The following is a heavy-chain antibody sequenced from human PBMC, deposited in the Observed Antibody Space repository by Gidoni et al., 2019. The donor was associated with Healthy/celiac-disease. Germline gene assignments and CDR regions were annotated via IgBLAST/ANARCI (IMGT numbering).Heavy chain of an antibody. J-gene: IGHJ4*02. Sequence: QVQLQESDPGLVKPSETLSLTCTVSGGSISSYYWSWIRQPPRKGLEWIGYIYYSGSTNYNPSLKSRVTISVDTSKNQFSLKLSSVTAADTAVYYCASADSSGWYALGYWGQGTLVTVSS. CDR3: ASADSSGWYALGY. CDR2: IYYSGST. D-gene: IGHD6-19*01. CDR1: GGSISSYY. V-gene: IGHV4-59*01.